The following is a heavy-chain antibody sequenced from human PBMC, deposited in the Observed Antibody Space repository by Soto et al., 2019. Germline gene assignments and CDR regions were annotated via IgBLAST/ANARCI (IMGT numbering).Heavy chain of an antibody. D-gene: IGHD6-6*01. V-gene: IGHV4-30-4*01. J-gene: IGHJ5*02. CDR1: GGSISSGDYY. CDR2: IYYRGST. CDR3: ARERPDGARLDP. Sequence: QVQLQESGPGLVKPSQTLSLTCTVSGGSISSGDYYWGGIRQPPGKGLEWIGYIYYRGSTYYNPSLKSRVTISVDTSKNQFSLKLSSVTAADTAVYYCARERPDGARLDPWGQGTLVTVSS.